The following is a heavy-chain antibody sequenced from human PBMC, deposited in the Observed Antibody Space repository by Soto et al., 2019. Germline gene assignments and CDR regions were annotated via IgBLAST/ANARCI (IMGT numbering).Heavy chain of an antibody. CDR1: GYTFTSYA. CDR3: ARDLGGGPDY. CDR2: INAGNGNT. D-gene: IGHD2-15*01. J-gene: IGHJ4*02. V-gene: IGHV1-3*01. Sequence: QVQLVQSGAEVKKPGASVKVSCKASGYTFTSYAMHWVRQAPGQRLEWMGWINAGNGNTKYSQTFQGRVTITRDTTASTAYMELSRLRSEDTAVYYCARDLGGGPDYWGQGTLITVSS.